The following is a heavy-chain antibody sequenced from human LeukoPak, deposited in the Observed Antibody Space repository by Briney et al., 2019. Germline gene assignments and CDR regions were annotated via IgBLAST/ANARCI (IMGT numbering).Heavy chain of an antibody. CDR2: INSDGSST. D-gene: IGHD2-15*01. J-gene: IGHJ6*02. CDR1: GFTFSSYW. Sequence: PGGSLRLSCAASGFTFSSYWMHWVRQAPGKGLVWVSRINSDGSSTSYADSVKGRFTISRDNAKNTLYLQMNSLRAEDTAVYYCARVPVATYYYYGMDVWGQGTTVTVSS. V-gene: IGHV3-74*01. CDR3: ARVPVATYYYYGMDV.